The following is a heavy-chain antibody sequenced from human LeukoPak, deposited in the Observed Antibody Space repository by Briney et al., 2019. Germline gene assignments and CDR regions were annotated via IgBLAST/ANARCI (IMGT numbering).Heavy chain of an antibody. J-gene: IGHJ4*02. Sequence: QPGGSLRLSCTVSGFTVSSNSMSWVRQAPGKGLEWVSYISSSSSTIYYADSVKGRFTISRDNAKNSLYLQMNSLRAEDTAVYYCARFHSSGWQGFDYWGQGTLVTVSS. D-gene: IGHD6-19*01. CDR1: GFTVSSNS. CDR3: ARFHSSGWQGFDY. V-gene: IGHV3-48*01. CDR2: ISSSSSTI.